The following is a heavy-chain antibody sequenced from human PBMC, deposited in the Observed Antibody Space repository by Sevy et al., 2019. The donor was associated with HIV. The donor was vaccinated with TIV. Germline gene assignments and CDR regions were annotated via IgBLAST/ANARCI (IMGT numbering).Heavy chain of an antibody. CDR2: ISGSGGST. D-gene: IGHD3-10*01. Sequence: GGSLRLSCAASGFTFSSYAMSWVRQAPGKGLEWVSAISGSGGSTYYADSVKGRFTISGDNSKNTLYLQMNSLGAEDTAVYYWAKDSTLRRLNAFDIWGQGTMVTVSS. CDR1: GFTFSSYA. CDR3: AKDSTLRRLNAFDI. V-gene: IGHV3-23*01. J-gene: IGHJ3*02.